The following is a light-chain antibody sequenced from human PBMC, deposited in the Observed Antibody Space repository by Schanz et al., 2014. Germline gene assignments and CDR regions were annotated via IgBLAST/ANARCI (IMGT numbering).Light chain of an antibody. CDR2: DVT. CDR3: AAWDDSLTGLV. CDR1: SSDVGGYNY. J-gene: IGLJ3*02. V-gene: IGLV2-8*01. Sequence: QSVLTQPPSASGSPGQSITISCTGTSSDVGGYNYVSWYQHHPGKAPKLMIYDVTERPSGVPDRFSGSKSGTSASLAISGIRSEDEADYYCAAWDDSLTGLVFGGGNKLTVL.